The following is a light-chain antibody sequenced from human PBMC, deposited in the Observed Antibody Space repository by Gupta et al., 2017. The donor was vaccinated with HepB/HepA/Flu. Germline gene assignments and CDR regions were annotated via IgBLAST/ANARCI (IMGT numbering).Light chain of an antibody. V-gene: IGLV1-51*02. CDR2: ENN. J-gene: IGLJ2*01. CDR1: SSNIGNNY. Sequence: QSVLTQPPSVSAAPGQKVTISCAGSSSNIGNNYVSWYQQRPGTAPKLLIYENNKRPSGIPDRFSGSKSGTSATLSITGLQTGDEADYYCGTGDSSRSAVVFGGGTKLTVL. CDR3: GTGDSSRSAVV.